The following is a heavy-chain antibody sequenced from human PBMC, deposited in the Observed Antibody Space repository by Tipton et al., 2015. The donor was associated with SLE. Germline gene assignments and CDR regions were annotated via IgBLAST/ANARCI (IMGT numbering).Heavy chain of an antibody. Sequence: TLSLTCTVSGGSISSYFWSWIRQPPGKGLEWIGHIYTSGSTNYNPSLKSRVTISVDTSKNQFSLKLSSVTAADTAVYYCARVGDATDYWGQGTLVTVSS. V-gene: IGHV4-4*08. CDR2: IYTSGST. CDR1: GGSISSYF. D-gene: IGHD2-2*01. J-gene: IGHJ4*02. CDR3: ARVGDATDY.